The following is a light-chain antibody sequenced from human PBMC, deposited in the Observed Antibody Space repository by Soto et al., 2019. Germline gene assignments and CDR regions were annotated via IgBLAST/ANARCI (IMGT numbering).Light chain of an antibody. V-gene: IGLV2-14*01. CDR2: EVS. J-gene: IGLJ2*01. CDR1: SSDVGGYNY. Sequence: QSALTQPASVSGSPGQSITISCTGTSSDVGGYNYVSWYQQHPGKAPKLMIYEVSNRTSGVSNRFSGSKAGNTASLTISGLQAEDEAGYYCSSYTSSSTLVFGGGTNLTVL. CDR3: SSYTSSSTLV.